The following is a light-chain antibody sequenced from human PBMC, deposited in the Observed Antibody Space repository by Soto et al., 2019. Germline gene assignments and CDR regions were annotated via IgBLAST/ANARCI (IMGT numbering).Light chain of an antibody. J-gene: IGKJ1*01. Sequence: EIVLTQSPGTLSLSPGERATLSSRASQSVSTRSLAWYQQKPGQAPRLLISGASSRAADIPDRFSGSGSGTDFTLTINRLEPEDFAVYYCQQYDSSPRTFGQGTKVE. CDR3: QQYDSSPRT. CDR2: GAS. CDR1: QSVSTRS. V-gene: IGKV3-20*01.